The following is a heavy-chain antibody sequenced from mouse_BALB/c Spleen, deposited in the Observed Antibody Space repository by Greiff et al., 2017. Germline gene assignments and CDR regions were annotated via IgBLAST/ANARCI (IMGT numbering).Heavy chain of an antibody. Sequence: EVKLVESGPGLVKPSQSLSLTCTVTGYSITSDYAWNWIRQFPGNKLEWMGYISYSGSTSYNPSLKSRISITRDTSKNQFFLQLNSVTTEDTATYYCARWFPYDYDGDWYFDVWGAGTTVTVSS. J-gene: IGHJ1*01. CDR3: ARWFPYDYDGDWYFDV. CDR2: ISYSGST. CDR1: GYSITSDYA. V-gene: IGHV3-2*02. D-gene: IGHD2-4*01.